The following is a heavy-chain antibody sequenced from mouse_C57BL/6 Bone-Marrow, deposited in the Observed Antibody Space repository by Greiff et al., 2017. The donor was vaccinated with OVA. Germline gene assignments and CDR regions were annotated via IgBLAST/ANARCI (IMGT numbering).Heavy chain of an antibody. CDR1: GYTFTSYG. V-gene: IGHV1-81*01. CDR3: SDYYGSSIWYFYG. D-gene: IGHD1-1*01. Sequence: QVQLQQSGAELARPGASVKMSCKASGYTFTSYGISWVKQRTGQGLEWIGEIYPRSGNTYYNEKFKGKATLTADQSYSTAYMELSSLTSEDSAVYFCSDYYGSSIWYFYGWGTGTTVTVSS. CDR2: IYPRSGNT. J-gene: IGHJ1*03.